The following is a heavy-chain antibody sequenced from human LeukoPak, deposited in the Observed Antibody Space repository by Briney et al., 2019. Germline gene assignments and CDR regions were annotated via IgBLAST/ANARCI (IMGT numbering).Heavy chain of an antibody. CDR2: MNPNSGNT. CDR3: AGSDILTGYYSRYYYYGMDV. J-gene: IGHJ6*02. CDR1: GYTFTGYY. D-gene: IGHD3-9*01. Sequence: ASVKVSCKASGYTFTGYYMHWVRQAPGQGLEWMGWMNPNSGNTGYAQKFQGRVTMTRNTSISTAYMELSSLRSEDTAVYYCAGSDILTGYYSRYYYYGMDVWGQGTTVTVSS. V-gene: IGHV1-8*02.